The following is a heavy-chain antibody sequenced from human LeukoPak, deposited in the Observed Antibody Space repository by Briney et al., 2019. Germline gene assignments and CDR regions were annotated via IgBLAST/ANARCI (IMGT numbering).Heavy chain of an antibody. CDR1: GFTVSSNS. J-gene: IGHJ3*02. Sequence: GGSLRLSCTVSGFTVSSNSMSWVRQAPGKGLEWVSFIYSDNTHYSDSVKGRFTISRDNAKNSLYLQMNSLRAEDTAVYYCAKNSGGAFDIWGQETMVTVSS. CDR3: AKNSGGAFDI. CDR2: IYSDNT. D-gene: IGHD3-16*01. V-gene: IGHV3-53*01.